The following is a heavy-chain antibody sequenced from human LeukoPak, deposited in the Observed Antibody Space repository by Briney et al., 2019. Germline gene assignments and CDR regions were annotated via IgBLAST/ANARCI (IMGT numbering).Heavy chain of an antibody. D-gene: IGHD2-15*01. CDR3: ARGGGGSGGSFEY. V-gene: IGHV4-38-2*01. CDR2: IHHSGST. Sequence: ASETLSLTCAVSGFSIRSGYYWGWIRQPPGKGLEWIGSIHHSGSTHYNPSLKSRVTISADTSKNQFSLNLSSVTAADTAVYNCARGGGGSGGSFEYWGQGTLVTVSS. CDR1: GFSIRSGYY. J-gene: IGHJ4*02.